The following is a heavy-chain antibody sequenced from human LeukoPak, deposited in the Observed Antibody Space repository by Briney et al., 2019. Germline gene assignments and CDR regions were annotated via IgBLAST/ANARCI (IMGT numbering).Heavy chain of an antibody. CDR2: ISYDGSNK. CDR1: GFTFSSYG. V-gene: IGHV3-30*18. D-gene: IGHD3-9*01. CDR3: AKGYFDWHHISY. J-gene: IGHJ4*02. Sequence: PGRSLRLSCAASGFTFSSYGMHWVRQAPGKGLEWVAVISYDGSNKYYADSVKGRFTISRDNSKNTLYLQMNSLRAEDTAVYYCAKGYFDWHHISYWGQGTLVTVSS.